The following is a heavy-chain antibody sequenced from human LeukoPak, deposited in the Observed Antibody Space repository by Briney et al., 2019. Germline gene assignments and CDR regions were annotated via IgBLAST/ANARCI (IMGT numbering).Heavy chain of an antibody. Sequence: ASVKVSCKASGYTFTSYDINWVRQATGQGLEWMGWMNPNSGNTGYAQKFQGRVTITRNTSISTAYMELSRLRSDDTAVYYCARDDVEYSSSSGNWFDPWGQGTLVTVSS. V-gene: IGHV1-8*03. CDR1: GYTFTSYD. J-gene: IGHJ5*02. CDR3: ARDDVEYSSSSGNWFDP. CDR2: MNPNSGNT. D-gene: IGHD6-6*01.